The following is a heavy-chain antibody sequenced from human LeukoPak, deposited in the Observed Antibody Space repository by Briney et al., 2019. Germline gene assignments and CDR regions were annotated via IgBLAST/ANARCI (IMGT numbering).Heavy chain of an antibody. CDR1: GYTLTELS. CDR2: FDPEDGET. Sequence: EASVKVSCKVSGYTLTELSMHWVRQAPGKGLEWMGGFDPEDGETIYAQKFQGRVTMTEDTSTDTAYMELSSLRSEDTAVYYCATDLYHCSSTSCYLPWGQGTLVTVSS. CDR3: ATDLYHCSSTSCYLP. V-gene: IGHV1-24*01. J-gene: IGHJ5*02. D-gene: IGHD2-2*01.